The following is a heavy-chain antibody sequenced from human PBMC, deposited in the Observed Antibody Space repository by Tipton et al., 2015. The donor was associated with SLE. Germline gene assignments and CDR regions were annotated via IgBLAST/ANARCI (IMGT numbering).Heavy chain of an antibody. CDR1: GGSISSGSYY. J-gene: IGHJ3*02. CDR3: ARAQLALYDAFDI. V-gene: IGHV4-61*09. CDR2: IYTSGST. D-gene: IGHD6-13*01. Sequence: TLSLTCTVSGGSISSGSYYWSWIRQPAGKGLEWIGYIYTSGSTNYNPSLKSRVTISVDTSKNQFSLKLSSVTAADTAVYYCARAQLALYDAFDIWGQGTMVTVSS.